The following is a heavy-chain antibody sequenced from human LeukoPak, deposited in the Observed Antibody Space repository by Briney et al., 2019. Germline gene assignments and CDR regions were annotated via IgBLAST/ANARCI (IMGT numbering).Heavy chain of an antibody. Sequence: GASVKVSCKVSGYTLTELSMHWVRQAPGQGLEWMGGIIPIFGTANYAQKFQGRVTITADESTSTAYMELSSLRSEDTAVYYCATRYCSSTSCPQDAFDIWGQGTMVTVSS. V-gene: IGHV1-69*13. CDR2: IIPIFGTA. D-gene: IGHD2-2*01. CDR1: GYTLTELS. CDR3: ATRYCSSTSCPQDAFDI. J-gene: IGHJ3*02.